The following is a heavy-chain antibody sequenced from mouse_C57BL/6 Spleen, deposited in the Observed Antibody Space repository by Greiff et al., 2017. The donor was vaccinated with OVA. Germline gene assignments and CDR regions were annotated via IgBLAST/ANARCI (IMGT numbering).Heavy chain of an antibody. CDR2: INPNTGGT. CDR3: AKPLYGSWFAY. D-gene: IGHD1-1*01. CDR1: GYTFTDYY. V-gene: IGHV1-26*01. Sequence: EVQLQQSGPELVKPGASVKISCKASGYTFTDYYMNWVKQSHGKSLEWIGDINPNTGGTSYNQKFKGKATLTVDKSSSTAYMELRSLTSEDSAVYYCAKPLYGSWFAYWGQGTLVTVSA. J-gene: IGHJ3*01.